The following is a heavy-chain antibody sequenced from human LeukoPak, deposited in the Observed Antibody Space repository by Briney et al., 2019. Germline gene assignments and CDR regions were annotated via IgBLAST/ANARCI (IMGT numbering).Heavy chain of an antibody. J-gene: IGHJ6*02. D-gene: IGHD3-3*01. CDR1: GFTFSSYS. Sequence: GGSLGLSCAASGFTFSSYSMNWVRQAPGKELEWVSSISSSSSYIYYADSVKGRFTISRDNAKNSLYLQMNSLRAEDTAVYYCARDSDFWSGYLNYYYYYGMDVWGQGTTVTVSS. CDR3: ARDSDFWSGYLNYYYYYGMDV. V-gene: IGHV3-21*01. CDR2: ISSSSSYI.